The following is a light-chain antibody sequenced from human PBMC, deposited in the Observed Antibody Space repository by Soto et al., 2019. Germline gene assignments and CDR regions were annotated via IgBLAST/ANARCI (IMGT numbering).Light chain of an antibody. Sequence: EIVLTQSPGTLSLSPGERATLSCRASQSVRSTYLAWYQQKPGQAPRLLIYDVSRRATGNPDRFSGSGSGTDFTLTISRLEPEDFAVYYCQQYSSSPGTFGQGTKLEI. CDR2: DVS. CDR1: QSVRSTY. CDR3: QQYSSSPGT. V-gene: IGKV3-20*01. J-gene: IGKJ2*01.